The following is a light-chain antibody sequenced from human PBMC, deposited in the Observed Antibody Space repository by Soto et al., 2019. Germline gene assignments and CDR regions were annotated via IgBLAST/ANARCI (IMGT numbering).Light chain of an antibody. CDR3: QTWGSGTVV. CDR2: LNSDGSH. Sequence: QPVLTQSPSASASLGASVKLTCTLSSGHSSYAIAWHQQQPEKGPRYLMKLNSDGSHSKGDGIPVRFSGSSSGAERYLTISSLQSEDEADYYCQTWGSGTVVFGGGTKLTVL. CDR1: SGHSSYA. V-gene: IGLV4-69*01. J-gene: IGLJ2*01.